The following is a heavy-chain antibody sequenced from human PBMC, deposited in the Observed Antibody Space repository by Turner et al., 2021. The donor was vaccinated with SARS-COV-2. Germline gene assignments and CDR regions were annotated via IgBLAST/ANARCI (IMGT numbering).Heavy chain of an antibody. CDR2: ISSGGRTT. CDR3: AREIVASTYAFDF. J-gene: IGHJ3*01. V-gene: IGHV3-30*03. CDR1: GFTFTTYG. D-gene: IGHD3-16*02. Sequence: QVQLVESGGGVVQPGTSLRLSRASSGFTFTTYGMHWVRQAPDKGLEWVSFISSGGRTTYHADSVTGRFSISRDDSSNTLFLQMSSLTTEETGVYYCAREIVASTYAFDFWGQGTLVIISS.